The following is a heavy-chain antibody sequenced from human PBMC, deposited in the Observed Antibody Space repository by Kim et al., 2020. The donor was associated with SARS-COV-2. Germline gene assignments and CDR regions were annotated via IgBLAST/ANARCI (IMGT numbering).Heavy chain of an antibody. CDR2: K. CDR3: ARGPNYSPFDY. V-gene: IGHV3-48*03. D-gene: IGHD4-4*01. J-gene: IGHJ4*02. Sequence: KYYDDSVRGRFTISRDNDKNSLFLQMNSLRAEDTAVYYCARGPNYSPFDYWGQGTLVTVSS.